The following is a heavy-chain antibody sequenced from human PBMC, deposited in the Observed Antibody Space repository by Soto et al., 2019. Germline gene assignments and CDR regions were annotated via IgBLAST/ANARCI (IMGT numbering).Heavy chain of an antibody. CDR1: GFTFGSHA. Sequence: PGRSLRLSCAASGFTFGSHAMSLVRQAQGKGLEWVSSTSASGGTTYYADSVKGRFTISRDNSKNILYLEMNSLRAEDTAVYYCAKAKYSSSWWAVDYWGQGTLVTVSS. CDR3: AKAKYSSSWWAVDY. CDR2: TSASGGTT. D-gene: IGHD6-13*01. J-gene: IGHJ4*02. V-gene: IGHV3-23*01.